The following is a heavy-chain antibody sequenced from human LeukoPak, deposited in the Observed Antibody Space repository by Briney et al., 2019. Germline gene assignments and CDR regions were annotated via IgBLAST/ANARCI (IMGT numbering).Heavy chain of an antibody. CDR1: GFTFSSYA. V-gene: IGHV3-30-3*01. CDR3: ARVRVILTTMASFSY. J-gene: IGHJ4*02. Sequence: GRSLRLSCAASGFTFSSYAMHWVRQAPGKGLEWVAVISYDGSNKYYADSVKGRFTISRDNSKNTLYLQMNSLRPEDTAVYYCARVRVILTTMASFSYWGLGTLVTVSS. CDR2: ISYDGSNK. D-gene: IGHD3-9*01.